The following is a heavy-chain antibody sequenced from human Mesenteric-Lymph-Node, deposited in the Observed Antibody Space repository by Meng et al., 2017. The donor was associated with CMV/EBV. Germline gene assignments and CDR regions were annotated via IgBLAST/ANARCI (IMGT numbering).Heavy chain of an antibody. CDR2: IYYSGST. V-gene: IGHV4-61*01. CDR1: GGSISSSSYY. Sequence: SETLSLTCTVSGGSISSSSYYWSWIRQPPGKGLEWIGYIYYSGSTNYNPSLKSRVTISVDSSKNQFSLKLNSVTAADTAVYYCARELGYCSSTSCYKEGAFDIWGQGTMVTVSS. D-gene: IGHD2-2*02. J-gene: IGHJ3*02. CDR3: ARELGYCSSTSCYKEGAFDI.